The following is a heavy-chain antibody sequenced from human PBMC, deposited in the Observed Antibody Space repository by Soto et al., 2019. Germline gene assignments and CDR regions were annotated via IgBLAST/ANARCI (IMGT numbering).Heavy chain of an antibody. V-gene: IGHV5-51*01. Sequence: GASLKHTCKVSGYSFTTYWIAWVRQMPGKGLEWMGIIYPGDSDTRYSPSFQGQVTISADKSISTAYLQWSSLKASDTAMYYCARQIITGTPYYYYAMDVWGQGTTVTVSS. J-gene: IGHJ6*02. D-gene: IGHD1-20*01. CDR2: IYPGDSDT. CDR3: ARQIITGTPYYYYAMDV. CDR1: GYSFTTYW.